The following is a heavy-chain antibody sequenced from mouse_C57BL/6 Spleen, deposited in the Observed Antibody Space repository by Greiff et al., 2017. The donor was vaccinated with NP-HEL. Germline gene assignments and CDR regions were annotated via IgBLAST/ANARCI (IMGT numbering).Heavy chain of an antibody. Sequence: QVHVKQSGAELVRPGSSVKLSCKASGYTFTSYWMHWVKQRPIQGLEWIGNIDPSDSETHYNQKFKDKATLTVDKSSSTAYMQLSSLTSEDSAVYYCARWDYYGTLTGDFDYWGQGTTLTVSS. CDR2: IDPSDSET. CDR3: ARWDYYGTLTGDFDY. V-gene: IGHV1-52*01. J-gene: IGHJ2*01. CDR1: GYTFTSYW. D-gene: IGHD1-1*01.